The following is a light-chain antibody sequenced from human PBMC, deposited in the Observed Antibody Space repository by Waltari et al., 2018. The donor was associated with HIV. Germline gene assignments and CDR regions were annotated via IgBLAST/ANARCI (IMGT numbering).Light chain of an antibody. V-gene: IGLV1-44*01. J-gene: IGLJ2*01. CDR2: TNT. CDR3: ATWDDSLNGHVV. Sequence: QSVLTQPHSASGTPGQRVTISCSGSSSNIGDNTVNWSQQPPGTAPKLLIYTNTQRPSGVPDRFSGSKSGTSASLAISGLQSEDEADYYCATWDDSLNGHVVFGGGTKLTVL. CDR1: SSNIGDNT.